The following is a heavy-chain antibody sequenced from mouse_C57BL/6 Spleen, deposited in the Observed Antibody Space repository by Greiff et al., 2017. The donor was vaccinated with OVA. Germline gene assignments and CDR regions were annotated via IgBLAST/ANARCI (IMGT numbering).Heavy chain of an antibody. CDR3: TTEGWLLRAMDD. D-gene: IGHD2-3*01. V-gene: IGHV14-1*01. CDR2: IDPEDGDT. Sequence: EVQLQQSGAELVRPGASVKLSCTASGFNITDYYMHWVKQRPEQGLEWIGRIDPEDGDTDYAPNFPGKATLTADPSSNTAYLQLSSMTSEDTAVYYWTTEGWLLRAMDDWGQGTSVTVAS. CDR1: GFNITDYY. J-gene: IGHJ4*01.